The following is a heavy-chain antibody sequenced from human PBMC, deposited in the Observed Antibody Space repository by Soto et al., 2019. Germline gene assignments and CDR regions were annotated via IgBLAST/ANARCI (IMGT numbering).Heavy chain of an antibody. CDR3: VKGGASYTSCWYAN. CDR1: GFSFSNYA. J-gene: IGHJ4*02. Sequence: VELLESGGGLVQPGGSLTLFCTASGFSFSNYAMHWVRQAPGKGLEWVSTIKDSGDNTYYLASVRGRFIISRDYSSNTLYLQMTSLRAEDTALYHCVKGGASYTSCWYANWGQGILVTVSS. D-gene: IGHD6-13*01. CDR2: IKDSGDNT. V-gene: IGHV3-23*01.